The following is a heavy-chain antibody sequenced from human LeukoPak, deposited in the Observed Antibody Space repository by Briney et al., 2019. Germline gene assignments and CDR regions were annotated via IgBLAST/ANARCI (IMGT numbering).Heavy chain of an antibody. J-gene: IGHJ6*02. D-gene: IGHD6-13*01. V-gene: IGHV3-30*18. Sequence: PGGSLRLSCAASGFTFSSYEMNWVRQAPGKRLEWVAVISYDGSNKYYADSVKGRFTISRDNSKNTLYLQMNSLRAEDTAVYYCAKDRAVSSWGSLYYYYCGMDVWGQGTTVTVSS. CDR1: GFTFSSYE. CDR3: AKDRAVSSWGSLYYYYCGMDV. CDR2: ISYDGSNK.